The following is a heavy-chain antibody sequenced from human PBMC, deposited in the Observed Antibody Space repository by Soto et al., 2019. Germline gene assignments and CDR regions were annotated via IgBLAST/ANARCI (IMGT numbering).Heavy chain of an antibody. J-gene: IGHJ4*02. CDR2: ISWNSGSI. CDR3: AKVGSSSWYYFDY. V-gene: IGHV3-9*01. Sequence: EVQLVESGGGLVQPGRSLRLSCAASGFTFDDYAMHWVRQAPGKGLEWVSGISWNSGSIGYADSVKGRFTISRDNAKNSLYLQMNSLRAEDTALYYCAKVGSSSWYYFDYWGQGTLVTVSS. D-gene: IGHD6-13*01. CDR1: GFTFDDYA.